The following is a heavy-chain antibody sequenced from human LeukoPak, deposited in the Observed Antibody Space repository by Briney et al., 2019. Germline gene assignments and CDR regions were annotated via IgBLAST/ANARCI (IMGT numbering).Heavy chain of an antibody. D-gene: IGHD2-2*01. CDR3: AKDSGYCSSTSCYPYYYYYMDV. CDR2: IRYDGSNK. V-gene: IGHV3-30*02. Sequence: GGSLRLSCAASGFTFSSYGMHWVRQAPGKGLEWVAFIRYDGSNKYYADSVKGRFTISRDNSKNTLYLQMNSLRAEDTAVYYCAKDSGYCSSTSCYPYYYYYMDVWGKGTTVTVSS. CDR1: GFTFSSYG. J-gene: IGHJ6*03.